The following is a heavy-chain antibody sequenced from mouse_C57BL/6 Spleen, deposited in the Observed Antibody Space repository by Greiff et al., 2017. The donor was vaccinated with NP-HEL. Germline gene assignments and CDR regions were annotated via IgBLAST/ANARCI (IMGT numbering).Heavy chain of an antibody. Sequence: VQLQQSGAELVRPGTSVKLSCKASGYTFTSYWMHWVKQRPGQGLEWIGVIDPSDSYTNYNQKFKGKATLTVDTSSSTAYMQLSSLASEDSAVYYGAHYVGYWGKGTTLTVSS. CDR2: IDPSDSYT. V-gene: IGHV1-59*01. CDR3: AHYVGY. CDR1: GYTFTSYW. D-gene: IGHD1-1*02. J-gene: IGHJ2*01.